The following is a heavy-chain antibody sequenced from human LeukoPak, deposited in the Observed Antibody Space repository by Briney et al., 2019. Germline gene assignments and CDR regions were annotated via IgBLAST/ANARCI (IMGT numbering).Heavy chain of an antibody. V-gene: IGHV1-18*01. Sequence: ASVKVSCKASGYTFTSYGISWVRQAPGQGLEWMGWISAYNGNTNYAQKLKGRVTMTRDTSTSTVYMEVSSLRSEDTAVYYCARDWVVRGVTVSGYWGQGTLVTVSS. D-gene: IGHD3-10*01. J-gene: IGHJ4*02. CDR2: ISAYNGNT. CDR1: GYTFTSYG. CDR3: ARDWVVRGVTVSGY.